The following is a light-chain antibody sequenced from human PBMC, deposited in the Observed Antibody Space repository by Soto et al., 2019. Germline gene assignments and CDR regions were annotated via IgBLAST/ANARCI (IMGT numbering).Light chain of an antibody. V-gene: IGLV1-47*01. CDR1: SSNIGRNY. J-gene: IGLJ2*01. CDR3: AAWDDSLSVV. Sequence: QSALTQPPSASGTPGQRVTITCSGSSSNIGRNYVYWYQQLPGTAPKLLFYRNNQRPSGVSDRFSGSKSGTSASLAISGLRSEDEADYYCAAWDDSLSVVFGGGTKLTVL. CDR2: RNN.